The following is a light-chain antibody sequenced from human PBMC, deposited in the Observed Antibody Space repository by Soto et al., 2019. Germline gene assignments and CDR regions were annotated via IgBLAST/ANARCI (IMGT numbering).Light chain of an antibody. CDR3: QQSYFSPPT. J-gene: IGKJ1*01. CDR1: ESIRTF. CDR2: AAT. Sequence: DIQMTQSPSSLSASVGDRVTITCRASESIRTFLNWYQQKPGKAPNLLIYAATSLQSGVPSRYSGSASGTEFTLTISSLQPEDFATYYCQQSYFSPPTFGQGTKVETK. V-gene: IGKV1-39*01.